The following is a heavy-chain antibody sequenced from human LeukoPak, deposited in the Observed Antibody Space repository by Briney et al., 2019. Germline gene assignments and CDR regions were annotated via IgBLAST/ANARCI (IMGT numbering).Heavy chain of an antibody. J-gene: IGHJ5*02. CDR3: AAHYYDSSGYYSVDP. CDR1: GFTFTSSA. CDR2: IVVGSGNT. D-gene: IGHD3-22*01. Sequence: SVKVSCKASGFTFTSSAMQWVRQARGQRLEWIGWIVVGSGNTNYAQKFQERVTITRDMSTSTAYMELSSLRSEDTAVYYCAAHYYDSSGYYSVDPWGQGTLVTVSS. V-gene: IGHV1-58*02.